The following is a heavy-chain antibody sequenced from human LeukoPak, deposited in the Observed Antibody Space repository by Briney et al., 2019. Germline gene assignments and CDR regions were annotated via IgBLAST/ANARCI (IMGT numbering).Heavy chain of an antibody. J-gene: IGHJ4*02. CDR1: GYNFSSYG. D-gene: IGHD2-15*01. CDR3: TRDRTYCSRSSCSPAAH. CDR2: ISTYSVDT. V-gene: IGHV1-18*01. Sequence: ASVKVPCKASGYNFSSYGITWVRQAPGQGLEWMGWISTYSVDTKPPQKIQGRVTMTTDTSTSTVYMELRSLTSDDTAVYYCTRDRTYCSRSSCSPAAHWGQGTPVTVSS.